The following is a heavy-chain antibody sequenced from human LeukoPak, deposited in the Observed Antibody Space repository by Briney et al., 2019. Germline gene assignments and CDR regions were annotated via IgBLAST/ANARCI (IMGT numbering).Heavy chain of an antibody. CDR1: GYTFTAYY. Sequence: GASVKVSCKASGYTFTAYYVHWVGQAPGQGLEWMGWITPNSGGTKYAQKFQGRVTMTRDTSISTAYMELSGLRSDDTAVYYCARGFRLSAIEDWFDPWGQGTLVTVSS. J-gene: IGHJ5*02. D-gene: IGHD2-2*02. CDR3: ARGFRLSAIEDWFDP. V-gene: IGHV1-2*02. CDR2: ITPNSGGT.